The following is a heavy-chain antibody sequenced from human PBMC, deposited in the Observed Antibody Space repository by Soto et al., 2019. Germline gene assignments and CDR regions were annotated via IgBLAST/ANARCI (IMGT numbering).Heavy chain of an antibody. D-gene: IGHD3-3*01. Sequence: QITLKESGPTLVKPTQTLTLTCTFSGFSLSTSGVGVGWIRQPPGKALEWLALIYWDDDKRYSPSLKSRLTITKDTAKNQVVLTMTNMDPVDTATYYCALRRGYDFWSGPFDYWGQGTLVTVSS. CDR3: ALRRGYDFWSGPFDY. V-gene: IGHV2-5*02. CDR1: GFSLSTSGVG. J-gene: IGHJ4*02. CDR2: IYWDDDK.